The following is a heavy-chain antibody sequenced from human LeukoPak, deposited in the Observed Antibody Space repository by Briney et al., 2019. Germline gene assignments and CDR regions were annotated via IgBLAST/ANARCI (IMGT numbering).Heavy chain of an antibody. Sequence: GGSLRLSCAASGFIFSTYSMNWVRQAPGKGLEWVSYISSTSNPIYYADSVKGRFTISRDNAKNSLYLQMNSLRDEDTAVYYCARDPGRWQQSTEFDYWGQGTLVTVSS. V-gene: IGHV3-48*02. D-gene: IGHD5-24*01. CDR1: GFIFSTYS. CDR3: ARDPGRWQQSTEFDY. J-gene: IGHJ4*02. CDR2: ISSTSNPI.